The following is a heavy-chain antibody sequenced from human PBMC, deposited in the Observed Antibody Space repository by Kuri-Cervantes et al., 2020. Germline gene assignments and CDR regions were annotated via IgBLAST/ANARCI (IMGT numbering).Heavy chain of an antibody. CDR2: MNPNSGNT. V-gene: IGHV1-8*01. J-gene: IGHJ4*02. CDR3: ARGLLWFGELFLPQFDY. Sequence: ASVKVSCKASGYTFTSYDINWVRQATGQGLEWMGWMNPNSGNTGYAQKFQGRVTMTRNTSISTAYMELSSLRSEDTAVYYCARGLLWFGELFLPQFDYWGQGTLVTVSS. CDR1: GYTFTSYD. D-gene: IGHD3-10*01.